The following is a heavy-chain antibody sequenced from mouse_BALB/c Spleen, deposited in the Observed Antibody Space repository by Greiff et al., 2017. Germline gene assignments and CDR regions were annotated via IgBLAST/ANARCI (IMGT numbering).Heavy chain of an antibody. V-gene: IGHV3-6*02. D-gene: IGHD2-4*01. Sequence: ESGPGLVKPSQSLSLTCSVTGYSITSGYYWNWIRQFPGNKLEWMGYISYDGSNNYNPSLKNRISITRDTSKNQFFLKLNSVTTEDTATYYCARGVGYDYDDAMDYWGQGTSVTVSS. J-gene: IGHJ4*01. CDR1: GYSITSGYY. CDR2: ISYDGSN. CDR3: ARGVGYDYDDAMDY.